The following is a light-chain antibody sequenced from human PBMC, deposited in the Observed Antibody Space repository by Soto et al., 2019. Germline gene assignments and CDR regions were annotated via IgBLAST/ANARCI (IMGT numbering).Light chain of an antibody. CDR1: TSNIGSHS. CDR3: ATWDDSLKGV. CDR2: TNN. Sequence: SVLTQPPSASGTPGQRVTISCSGSTSNIGSHSVNWYQHVPGTAPKLLITTNNQRPSGAPDRFSGFKSGSSASLVISDLQSDDEADYYCATWDDSLKGVFGTGTRSPS. J-gene: IGLJ1*01. V-gene: IGLV1-44*01.